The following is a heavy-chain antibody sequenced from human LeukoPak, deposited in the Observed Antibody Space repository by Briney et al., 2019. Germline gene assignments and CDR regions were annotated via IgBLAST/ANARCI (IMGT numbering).Heavy chain of an antibody. CDR1: GYTFTSYG. CDR3: ARDSPYDSSGYDY. Sequence: ASVKVSCKASGYTFTSYGISWVRQAPGQGLEWMGRIIPIFGTANYAQKFQGRVTITTDESTSTAYMELSSLRSEDTAVYYCARDSPYDSSGYDYWGQGTLVTISS. CDR2: IIPIFGTA. J-gene: IGHJ4*02. D-gene: IGHD3-22*01. V-gene: IGHV1-69*05.